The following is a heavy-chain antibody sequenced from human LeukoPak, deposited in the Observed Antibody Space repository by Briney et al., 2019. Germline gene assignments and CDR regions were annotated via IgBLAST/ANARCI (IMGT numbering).Heavy chain of an antibody. CDR2: ISSDGSST. J-gene: IGHJ6*02. D-gene: IGHD3-10*02. Sequence: PGGSLRLSCAASGFTFSIYWMHWVRQAPGNGLVCVSRISSDGSSTSYADSVKGRFTISRDNAKNTLYLQMNSLRAEDTAVYYCARGMFSMGVWGQGTTVTVSS. CDR3: ARGMFSMGV. V-gene: IGHV3-74*01. CDR1: GFTFSIYW.